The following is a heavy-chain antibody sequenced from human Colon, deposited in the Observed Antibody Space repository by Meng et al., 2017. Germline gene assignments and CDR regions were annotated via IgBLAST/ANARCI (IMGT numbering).Heavy chain of an antibody. D-gene: IGHD2-2*01. Sequence: QGQPQEAGPGLVKPSGTLSLTCAVSGGSISSSNWWSWVRQPPGKGLEWIGEIYHSGSTNYNPSLKSRVTISVDKSKNQFSLKLSSVTAADTAVYYCASGRKYCSSTSCYGQFDYWGQGTLVTVSS. CDR3: ASGRKYCSSTSCYGQFDY. CDR2: IYHSGST. CDR1: GGSISSSNW. J-gene: IGHJ4*02. V-gene: IGHV4-4*02.